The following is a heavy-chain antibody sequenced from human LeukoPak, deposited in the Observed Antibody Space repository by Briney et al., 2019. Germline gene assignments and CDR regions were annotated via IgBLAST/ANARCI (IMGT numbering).Heavy chain of an antibody. J-gene: IGHJ4*02. V-gene: IGHV1-24*01. CDR3: ATGRHYYDSSGYYDY. D-gene: IGHD3-22*01. CDR1: GYTLTELS. CDR2: FDPEDGET. Sequence: ASVKVSCKVSGYTLTELSMHWVRQAPGKGLEWMGGFDPEDGETIYAQKFQGRVTMTEDTSTDTAYMELSSLRSEDTAVYYCATGRHYYDSSGYYDYWGQGTLVTVSS.